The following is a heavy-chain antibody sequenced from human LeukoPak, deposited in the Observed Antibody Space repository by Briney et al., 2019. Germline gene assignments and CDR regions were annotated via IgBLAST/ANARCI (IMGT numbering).Heavy chain of an antibody. D-gene: IGHD6-19*01. CDR3: ARDSSGWYPWGYYYMDV. V-gene: IGHV1-2*02. Sequence: ASVKVSCKASGGTFSSYAISWVRQAPGQGLERMGWINPNSGGTNYAQKFQGRVTMTRDTSISTAYMELSRLRSDDTAVYYCARDSSGWYPWGYYYMDVWGKGTTVTVSS. CDR1: GGTFSSYA. J-gene: IGHJ6*03. CDR2: INPNSGGT.